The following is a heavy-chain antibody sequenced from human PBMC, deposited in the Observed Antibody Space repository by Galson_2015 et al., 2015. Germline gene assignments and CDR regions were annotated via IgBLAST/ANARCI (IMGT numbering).Heavy chain of an antibody. D-gene: IGHD2-2*01. CDR3: AHSHAVVVPAAYNY. V-gene: IGHV2-5*01. CDR1: GFSLSTSGVG. J-gene: IGHJ4*02. Sequence: PALVKPTQTLTLTCTFSGFSLSTSGVGVGWIRQPPGKALEWLALIYWNDDKRYSPSLKSRLTITKDTSKNQVVLTMTNMDPVDTATYYCAHSHAVVVPAAYNYWGQGTLVTVSS. CDR2: IYWNDDK.